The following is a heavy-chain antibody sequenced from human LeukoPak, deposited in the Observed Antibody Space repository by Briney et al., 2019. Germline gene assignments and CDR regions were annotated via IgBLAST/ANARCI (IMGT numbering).Heavy chain of an antibody. CDR1: GGSISSSDYY. CDR2: IYYGGST. V-gene: IGHV4-39*01. CDR3: ARALGYCSGGSCTRGYNWSDP. J-gene: IGHJ5*02. Sequence: SETLSLTCTVSGGSISSSDYYWGWIRQPPGKGLEWIGSIYYGGSTYYNPSLKSRVTISVDTSMNQFSLKLSFVTTADTAVYYCARALGYCSGGSCTRGYNWSDPWGQGTLVTVPS. D-gene: IGHD2-15*01.